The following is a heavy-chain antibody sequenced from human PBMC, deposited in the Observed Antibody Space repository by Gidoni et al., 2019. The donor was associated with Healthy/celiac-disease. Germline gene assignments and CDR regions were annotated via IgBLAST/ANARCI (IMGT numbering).Heavy chain of an antibody. Sequence: QVQLVQSGAEVKKPGASVKVSCKASGYTFTGYYMHWVRQAPGQGLEWMGWTNPNSGGTNYAQKFQGRVTMTRDTSISTAYMELSRLRSDDTAVYYCARPIVVVTAIDAFDIWGQGTMVTVSS. V-gene: IGHV1-2*02. J-gene: IGHJ3*02. CDR1: GYTFTGYY. D-gene: IGHD2-21*02. CDR3: ARPIVVVTAIDAFDI. CDR2: TNPNSGGT.